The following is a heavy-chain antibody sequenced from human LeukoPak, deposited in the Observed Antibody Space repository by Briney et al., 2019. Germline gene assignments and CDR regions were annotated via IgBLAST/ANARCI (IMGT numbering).Heavy chain of an antibody. CDR2: IYPGDSDT. CDR3: ARRSQHYYDSRANDY. V-gene: IGHV5-51*01. CDR1: GYTFTNYW. J-gene: IGHJ4*02. Sequence: GESLKISCKGSGYTFTNYWIGWVRQMPGKGLEWMAAIYPGDSDTRYSPSFQGQVTISADKSINTAYLRWSSLKASDTAMYYCARRSQHYYDSRANDYWGQGTPVTVSS. D-gene: IGHD3-22*01.